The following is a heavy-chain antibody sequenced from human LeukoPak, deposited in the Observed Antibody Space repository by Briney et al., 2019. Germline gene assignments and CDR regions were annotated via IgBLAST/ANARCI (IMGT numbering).Heavy chain of an antibody. D-gene: IGHD3-9*01. Sequence: ASVKVSCKASGYTFNGYYMHWVRQAPGQGLEWMGWINPNSGGTNYAQKFQGRVTMTRDTSISTAYMELSRLRSDDTAVYYCARGGPYYDILTGYPPHFQHWGQGTLVTVSS. V-gene: IGHV1-2*02. J-gene: IGHJ1*01. CDR3: ARGGPYYDILTGYPPHFQH. CDR2: INPNSGGT. CDR1: GYTFNGYY.